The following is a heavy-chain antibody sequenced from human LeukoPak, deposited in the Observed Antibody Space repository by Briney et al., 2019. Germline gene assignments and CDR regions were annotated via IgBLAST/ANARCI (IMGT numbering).Heavy chain of an antibody. Sequence: SQTLSLTCAISGDSVSSSSAAWNWIRQSPSRGLEWLGRTYYRSKWYNDYAVSVKSRITINPDTSKNQFSLQLNSVTPEDTAVYYCARSEYQLLYSYYYYYMDVWGKGTTVTVSS. CDR1: GDSVSSSSAA. D-gene: IGHD2-2*01. CDR3: ARSEYQLLYSYYYYYMDV. J-gene: IGHJ6*03. CDR2: TYYRSKWYN. V-gene: IGHV6-1*01.